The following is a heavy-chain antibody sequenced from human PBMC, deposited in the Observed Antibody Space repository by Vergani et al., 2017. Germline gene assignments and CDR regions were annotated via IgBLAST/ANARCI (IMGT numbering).Heavy chain of an antibody. D-gene: IGHD6-19*01. CDR2: ISSSSSII. CDR1: GFTFSSYS. CDR3: ARDRSGWYQDFDY. J-gene: IGHJ4*02. V-gene: IGHV3-48*01. Sequence: EVQLVESGGGLVQPGGSLRVSCAASGFTFSSYSMNWVRQAPGKGLEWVSYISSSSSIIYYADSVKGRFTISRDNAKNSLYLQMNSLRAEDTAVYYCARDRSGWYQDFDYWSQGTLVTVSS.